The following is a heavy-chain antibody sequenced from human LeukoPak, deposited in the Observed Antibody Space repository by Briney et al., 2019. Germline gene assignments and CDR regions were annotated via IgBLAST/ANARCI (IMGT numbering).Heavy chain of an antibody. CDR3: ATGGGSRGYPEY. CDR1: GYTFTGYY. V-gene: IGHV1-2*02. J-gene: IGHJ4*02. D-gene: IGHD3-22*01. Sequence: ASVKVSCKTSGYTFTGYYIHWVRQAPGQGLEWMGWINPNSGGTNYQQRFQGRVTVTRDTSINTVYMELNSLRSDDTAVYYCATGGGSRGYPEYWGQGSLITVSS. CDR2: INPNSGGT.